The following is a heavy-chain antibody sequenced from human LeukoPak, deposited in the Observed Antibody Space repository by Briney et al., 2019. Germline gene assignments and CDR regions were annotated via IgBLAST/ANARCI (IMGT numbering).Heavy chain of an antibody. CDR3: TRDPADHFGSYPDY. V-gene: IGHV3-74*01. Sequence: GGSLRLSCAASGFNFRNYWMHWVRHTPGKGLVWVSQINSDGSSSSYADSVKGRFSISRDNAQNMVYLHMNSLTAEDAAVYYCTRDPADHFGSYPDYWGQGTLVTVSS. CDR2: INSDGSSS. D-gene: IGHD1-26*01. CDR1: GFNFRNYW. J-gene: IGHJ4*02.